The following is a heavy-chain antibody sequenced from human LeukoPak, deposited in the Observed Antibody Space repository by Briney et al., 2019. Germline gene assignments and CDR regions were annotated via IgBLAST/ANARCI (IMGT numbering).Heavy chain of an antibody. Sequence: ASVKVSCKASGYTFTGYYMHWVRQAPGQGLEWMGWINPNSGGTNYAQKFQGRVTMTRDMSTSTAYMELSSLRSGDTAVYYCARSGFGSGISFDLWGQGTLVTVSS. J-gene: IGHJ5*02. CDR2: INPNSGGT. V-gene: IGHV1-2*02. CDR1: GYTFTGYY. D-gene: IGHD3-10*01. CDR3: ARSGFGSGISFDL.